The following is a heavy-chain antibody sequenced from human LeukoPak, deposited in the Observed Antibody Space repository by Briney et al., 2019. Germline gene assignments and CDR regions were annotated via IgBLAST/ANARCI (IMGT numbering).Heavy chain of an antibody. Sequence: ASVKVSCKASGYTFTGYYMHWVRQAPGQGLEWMGWINPNSGGTNYAQKFQGRVTMTRDTSISTAYMELSRLRSDDTAVYYCARDPGNFVVSPAAHYGMDVWGQGTTVTVSS. CDR2: INPNSGGT. CDR1: GYTFTGYY. D-gene: IGHD2-2*01. CDR3: ARDPGNFVVSPAAHYGMDV. V-gene: IGHV1-2*02. J-gene: IGHJ6*02.